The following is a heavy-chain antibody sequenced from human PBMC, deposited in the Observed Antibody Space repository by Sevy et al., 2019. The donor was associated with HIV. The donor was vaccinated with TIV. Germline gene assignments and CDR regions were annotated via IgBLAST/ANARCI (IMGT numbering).Heavy chain of an antibody. CDR1: GYTLTELS. J-gene: IGHJ4*02. CDR3: ATTKDYYDSSGYPFDY. CDR2: FDPEDGET. Sequence: VSVKVSCKVSGYTLTELSMHWLRQAPGKGLEWVGSFDPEDGETVYEHNFQGRVSMTEETSKDTAYMEVISLKFEDTAVYYCATTKDYYDSSGYPFDYWGQGTLVTVSS. D-gene: IGHD3-22*01. V-gene: IGHV1-24*01.